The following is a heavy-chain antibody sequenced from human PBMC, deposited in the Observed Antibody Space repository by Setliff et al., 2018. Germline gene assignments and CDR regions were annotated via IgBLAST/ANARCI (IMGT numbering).Heavy chain of an antibody. CDR2: INPNSGDT. Sequence: ASVKVSCKASGHTLTGYYMHWVRQAPGQGLEWMGWINPNSGDTKYAQNFQGXXXMTRXXXXXXXXXXXXXXXSDDSAVYYCATWLVAYFASGTFPFWGQGTQVTVSS. CDR3: ATWLVAYFASGTFPF. V-gene: IGHV1-2*02. D-gene: IGHD3-10*01. J-gene: IGHJ4*02. CDR1: GHTLTGYY.